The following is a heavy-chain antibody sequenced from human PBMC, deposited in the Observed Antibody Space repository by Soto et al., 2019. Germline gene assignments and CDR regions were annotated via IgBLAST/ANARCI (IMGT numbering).Heavy chain of an antibody. J-gene: IGHJ4*02. Sequence: ASVKVSCKASGYTFTSYDINWVRQATGQGFEYLGWMNPNSGNTGYVKKFQGRVTMTRDTSMSTVYMELSSLRSEDTAVYYCARDKRDLRFLEWSYYFDYWGQGTLVTVSS. D-gene: IGHD3-3*01. CDR1: GYTFTSYD. CDR3: ARDKRDLRFLEWSYYFDY. V-gene: IGHV1-8*01. CDR2: MNPNSGNT.